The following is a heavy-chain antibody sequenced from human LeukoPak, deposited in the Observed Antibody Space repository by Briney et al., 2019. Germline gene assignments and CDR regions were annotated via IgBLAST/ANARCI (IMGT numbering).Heavy chain of an antibody. CDR2: LSGSGDNT. D-gene: IGHD3-10*01. CDR3: ARPASRGVGRYFDL. J-gene: IGHJ2*01. V-gene: IGHV3-23*01. Sequence: GGSLRLSCAASGFTFSNYAMSWVRQAPGKGLEWVSALSGSGDNTYYADSVKGRFTISRDNSKNTLYLQVNSLRVEDTALYYCARPASRGVGRYFDLWGRGTLVTVSS. CDR1: GFTFSNYA.